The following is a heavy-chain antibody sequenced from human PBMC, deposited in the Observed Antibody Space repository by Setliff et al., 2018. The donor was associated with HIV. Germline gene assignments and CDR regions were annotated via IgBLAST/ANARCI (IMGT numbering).Heavy chain of an antibody. CDR2: MNPNSGNT. CDR1: GYTFTSYD. D-gene: IGHD3-22*01. V-gene: IGHV1-8*01. CDR3: ARIPNHSSGFDY. J-gene: IGHJ4*02. Sequence: GASVKVSCKASGYTFTSYDINWVRQATGQGLGWMGWMNPNSGNTGYAQKFQGRVTMTRNTSISTAYMELSSLRSEDTAVYYCARIPNHSSGFDYWGQGTPVTVSS.